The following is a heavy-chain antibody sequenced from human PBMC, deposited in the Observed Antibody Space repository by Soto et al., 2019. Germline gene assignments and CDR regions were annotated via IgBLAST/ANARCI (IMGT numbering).Heavy chain of an antibody. V-gene: IGHV3-23*01. CDR3: AKDRPGTYYYDSSGYCY. Sequence: PGGSLRLSCAASGFTFSSYAMSWVRQAPGKGLEWVSAISGSGGSTYYADSVKGRFTISRDNSKNTLYLQMNSLSAEDTAVYYCAKDRPGTYYYDSSGYCYWGQGTLVTVSS. CDR1: GFTFSSYA. J-gene: IGHJ4*02. D-gene: IGHD3-22*01. CDR2: ISGSGGST.